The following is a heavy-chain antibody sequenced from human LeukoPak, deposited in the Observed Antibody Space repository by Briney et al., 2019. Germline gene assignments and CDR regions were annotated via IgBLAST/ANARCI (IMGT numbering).Heavy chain of an antibody. D-gene: IGHD3-10*01. J-gene: IGHJ3*02. Sequence: PGGSLRLSCAASGFTFSSYAMSWVRQAPGKGLEWVSAISGSGGSTYYADSVKGRFTISRDNSKNTLYLQMNSLRAEDTAVYYCARDPSTWEYYYGSGSEGAFDIWGQGTMVTVSS. CDR3: ARDPSTWEYYYGSGSEGAFDI. V-gene: IGHV3-23*01. CDR2: ISGSGGST. CDR1: GFTFSSYA.